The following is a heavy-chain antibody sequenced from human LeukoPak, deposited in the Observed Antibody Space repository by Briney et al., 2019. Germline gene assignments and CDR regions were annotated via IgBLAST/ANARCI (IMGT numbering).Heavy chain of an antibody. CDR3: ARDASRRPYCSSTSCPSDY. CDR2: ISSIVTTI. D-gene: IGHD2-2*01. V-gene: IGHV3-48*01. CDR1: GFTFSSHN. J-gene: IGHJ4*02. Sequence: GGSLRLSCTASGFTFSSHNMNGVRQAPGEGLEWLSYISSIVTTIYYADSVKGRFTISRDNAKNSLYLEMNSLRVEDPAVYYCARDASRRPYCSSTSCPSDYWGQGTLVTVSS.